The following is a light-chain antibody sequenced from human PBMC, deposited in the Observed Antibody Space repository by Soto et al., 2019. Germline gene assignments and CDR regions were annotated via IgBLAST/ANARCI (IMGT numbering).Light chain of an antibody. V-gene: IGKV1-39*01. CDR1: QSISRY. CDR2: AAS. J-gene: IGKJ5*01. CDR3: RQSHSTPNT. Sequence: DSQMIESRSSVDAAGGHMITKTRRASQSISRYLNWYQQKRGKAPKLXIYAASSLQSGVPSRFICNGAGTDYTRTISSLQPEDSAIDYCRQSHSTPNTFSQGTRLEIK.